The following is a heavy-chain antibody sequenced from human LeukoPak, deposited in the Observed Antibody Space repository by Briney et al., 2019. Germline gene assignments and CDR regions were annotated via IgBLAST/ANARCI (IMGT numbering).Heavy chain of an antibody. D-gene: IGHD2-2*03. CDR2: ISYCGST. CDR1: GGSISSYY. CDR3: ARAGYCSATSCHWVPLV. J-gene: IGHJ6*02. Sequence: PSETLSLTCTVSGGSISSYYWIWLRQPPSKGLEWIGYISYCGSTNYNPSLMSRGTTSVATSKNQFSLKLSSVTAADAAVYYCARAGYCSATSCHWVPLVWGQGTTVTVSS. V-gene: IGHV4-59*01.